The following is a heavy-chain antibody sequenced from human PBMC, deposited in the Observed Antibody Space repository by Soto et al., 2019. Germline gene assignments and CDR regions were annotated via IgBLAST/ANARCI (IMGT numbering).Heavy chain of an antibody. CDR2: ILPIFGAA. Sequence: QVPLVQSGAEVKKPGSSVKVSCRASGVTFTNYAISWVRQAPGQGLEWVGGILPIFGAASYAQKFQGRVTITADTPTYTAYLELGGLRSEDTAVYYCATEGGGGGTYYFDSWGQGTLVTVSS. CDR3: ATEGGGGGTYYFDS. D-gene: IGHD3-16*01. CDR1: GVTFTNYA. V-gene: IGHV1-69*06. J-gene: IGHJ4*02.